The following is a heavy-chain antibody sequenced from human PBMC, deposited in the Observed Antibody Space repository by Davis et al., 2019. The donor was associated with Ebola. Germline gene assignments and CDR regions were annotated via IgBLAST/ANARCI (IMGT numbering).Heavy chain of an antibody. CDR1: GFTFISFG. V-gene: IGHV3-30*05. CDR2: IPEDDSKE. Sequence: PGGSLRLSCEASGFTFISFGLHWVRRGPGKGLEWVALIPEDDSKEYYAESVEGRFTISRDNSKNTLYLQMDSLRVEDTGIYYCAKDHYSGSSPWGFDSWGQGTLVTVSS. CDR3: AKDHYSGSSPWGFDS. D-gene: IGHD1-26*01. J-gene: IGHJ4*02.